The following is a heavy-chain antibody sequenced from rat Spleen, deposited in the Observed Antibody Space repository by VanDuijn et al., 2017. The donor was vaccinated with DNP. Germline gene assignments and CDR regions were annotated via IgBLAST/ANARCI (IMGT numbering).Heavy chain of an antibody. V-gene: IGHV5-29*01. Sequence: EVQLVESGGGLVQPGRSLKVPCAASGFTFNNYGMAWVRQAPEKGLEWVATISYDGSTTFYRDSVKGRFTISRDNAKSTLYLQMDSLRSEETATYYCARPRYYAMDAWGQGTSVTVSS. CDR3: ARPRYYAMDA. J-gene: IGHJ4*01. CDR1: GFTFNNYG. CDR2: ISYDGSTT.